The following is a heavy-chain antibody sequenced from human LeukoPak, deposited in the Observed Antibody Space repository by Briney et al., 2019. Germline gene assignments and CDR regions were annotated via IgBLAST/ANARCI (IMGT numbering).Heavy chain of an antibody. CDR2: MNPNSGNT. CDR3: ARGHRSYDFWSGYYDFDY. V-gene: IGHV1-8*01. D-gene: IGHD3-3*01. Sequence: WASVKVSCKASGYTFTSYDINWVRQATGQGLEWMGWMNPNSGNTGYAQKLQGRVTMTRNTSISTAYMELSSLRSEDTAVYYRARGHRSYDFWSGYYDFDYWGQGTLVTVSS. CDR1: GYTFTSYD. J-gene: IGHJ4*02.